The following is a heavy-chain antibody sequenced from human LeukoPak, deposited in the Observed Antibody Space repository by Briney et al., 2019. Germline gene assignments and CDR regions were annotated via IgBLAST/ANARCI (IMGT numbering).Heavy chain of an antibody. Sequence: SETLSLTCTVSGGSISSSSYYWGWIRQPPGMGLEWIGSIYYSGSTYYNPSLKSRVTISVDTSKNQFSLKLSSVTAADTAVYYCARVGTSNWFDPWGQGTLVTVSS. V-gene: IGHV4-39*01. D-gene: IGHD1-1*01. CDR1: GGSISSSSYY. CDR3: ARVGTSNWFDP. J-gene: IGHJ5*02. CDR2: IYYSGST.